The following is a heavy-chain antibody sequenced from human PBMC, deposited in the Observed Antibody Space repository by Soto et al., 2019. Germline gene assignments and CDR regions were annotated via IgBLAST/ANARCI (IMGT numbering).Heavy chain of an antibody. CDR1: GFTVSSKY. D-gene: IGHD1-1*01. Sequence: GGSLRLSCAASGFTVSSKYMSWVRQAPGKGLEWVSVIHSGGITYYADFVKGRFTLSRDNSKNTLYFQMNNLRAEDTAVYYCARERGTTGDNWFEYWGQGTLVTVYS. V-gene: IGHV3-66*01. CDR3: ARERGTTGDNWFEY. CDR2: IHSGGIT. J-gene: IGHJ5*01.